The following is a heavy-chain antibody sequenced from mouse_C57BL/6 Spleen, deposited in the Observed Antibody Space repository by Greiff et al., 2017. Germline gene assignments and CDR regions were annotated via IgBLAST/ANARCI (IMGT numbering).Heavy chain of an antibody. CDR2: IYPRSGNT. V-gene: IGHV1-81*01. CDR1: GYTFTSYG. D-gene: IGHD1-1*01. Sequence: QVQLQQSGAELARPGASVKLSCKASGYTFTSYGISWVKQRTGQGLEWIGEIYPRSGNTYYNETFKGKATLPADKSSSTAYMELRSLTSEDSAVYFCARSGITTVVALDYWGQGTTLTVSS. CDR3: ARSGITTVVALDY. J-gene: IGHJ2*01.